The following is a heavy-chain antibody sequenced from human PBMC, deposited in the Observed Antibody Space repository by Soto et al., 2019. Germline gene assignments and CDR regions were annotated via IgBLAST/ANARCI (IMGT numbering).Heavy chain of an antibody. J-gene: IGHJ4*02. D-gene: IGHD6-19*01. CDR3: ARDVPSSSGWPYYFDY. V-gene: IGHV1-69*13. CDR1: GGTFSSYA. CDR2: IIPIFGTA. Sequence: SVKFSCKASGGTFSSYAISWVRQAPGQGLEWMGGIIPIFGTANYAQKFQGRVTITADESTSTAYMELSSLRSEDTAVYYCARDVPSSSGWPYYFDYWGQGTLVTVSS.